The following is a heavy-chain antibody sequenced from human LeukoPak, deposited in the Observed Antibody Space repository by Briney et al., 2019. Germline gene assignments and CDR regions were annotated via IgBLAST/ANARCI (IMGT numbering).Heavy chain of an antibody. J-gene: IGHJ5*02. CDR1: GGSISSGGYY. D-gene: IGHD4-17*01. V-gene: IGHV4-30-4*08. Sequence: SETLSLTCTVSGGSISSGGYYWSWIRQHPGKGLEWIGYIYYSGSTYYNPSLKSRVTISVDTSKNQFSLKLSSVTAADTAVYYCAHYSPSDYGSNWFDPWGQGTLVTVSS. CDR2: IYYSGST. CDR3: AHYSPSDYGSNWFDP.